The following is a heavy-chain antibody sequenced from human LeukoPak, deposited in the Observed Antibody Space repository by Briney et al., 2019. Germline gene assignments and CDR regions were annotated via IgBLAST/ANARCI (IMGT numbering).Heavy chain of an antibody. CDR1: GYSISRGYY. J-gene: IGHJ4*02. Sequence: SETLSLTCAVSGYSISRGYYWGWLRQSPGKGLEWIGSIYHIGTTYYNPSLQSRVTISLDSSRNQFSLKLKSLTAADTAVYYCARVQNEDYYDSSGYSPFDYWGQGTRVTVSS. CDR3: ARVQNEDYYDSSGYSPFDY. CDR2: IYHIGTT. D-gene: IGHD3-22*01. V-gene: IGHV4-38-2*01.